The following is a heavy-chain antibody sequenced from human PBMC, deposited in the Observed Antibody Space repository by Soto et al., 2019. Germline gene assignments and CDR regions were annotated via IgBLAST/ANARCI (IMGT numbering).Heavy chain of an antibody. CDR3: AEETGTTPSYLDN. CDR2: ISQSGGST. V-gene: IGHV3-23*01. CDR1: GFTFSNYA. J-gene: IGHJ4*02. Sequence: EVQLLESGGGFVQPGGSLRVSCAASGFTFSNYAMSWVRQAPGKGLEWVSSISQSGGSTHYTDSVKGRFTIFRDNSKNTLHLHINSLRAEATAVYYCAEETGTTPSYLDNWGQGTLVTVSS. D-gene: IGHD1-7*01.